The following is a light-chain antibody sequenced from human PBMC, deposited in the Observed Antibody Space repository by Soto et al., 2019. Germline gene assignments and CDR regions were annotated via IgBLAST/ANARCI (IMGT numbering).Light chain of an antibody. V-gene: IGLV2-14*01. J-gene: IGLJ3*02. CDR3: SSYTSGSTV. CDR1: SSDVGAYNY. CDR2: EVD. Sequence: QSVLTQPASVSGSPGQSITISCTGSSSDVGAYNYVSWYQQHPGKAPKLMISEVDNRPSGVSDRFSGSKSGNTASLTISGLQAEDEADYYCSSYTSGSTVFGGGTKLTVL.